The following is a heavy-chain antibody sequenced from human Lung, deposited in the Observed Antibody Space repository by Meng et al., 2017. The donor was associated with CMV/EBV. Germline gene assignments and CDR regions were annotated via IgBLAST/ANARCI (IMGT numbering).Heavy chain of an antibody. J-gene: IGHJ1*01. Sequence: ASVXVSCNASGYTFTSYYMLRVPQAPGQGLERMGIINPSDSSTSYAQKFQGRVTMTRNTSTSTVYMELTSLRSEDTAVYYCARLYCSSTSCYTAGYFQHWGQGTLVTVSS. CDR1: GYTFTSYY. V-gene: IGHV1-46*01. D-gene: IGHD2-2*02. CDR2: INPSDSST. CDR3: ARLYCSSTSCYTAGYFQH.